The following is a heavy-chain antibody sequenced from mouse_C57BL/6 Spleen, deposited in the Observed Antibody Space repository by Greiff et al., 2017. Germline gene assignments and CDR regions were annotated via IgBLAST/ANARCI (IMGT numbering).Heavy chain of an antibody. CDR2: IDPSDSET. V-gene: IGHV1-52*01. CDR1: GYTFTSYW. CDR3: ARSFGPGSSSRDY. J-gene: IGHJ2*01. Sequence: VQLQQPGAELVRPGSSVKLSCKASGYTFTSYWMHWVKQRPIQGLEWIGNIDPSDSETHYNQKFKDKATLTVDKSSSTAYMQLSSLTSEDSAVYYCARSFGPGSSSRDYWGQGTTLTVSS. D-gene: IGHD1-1*01.